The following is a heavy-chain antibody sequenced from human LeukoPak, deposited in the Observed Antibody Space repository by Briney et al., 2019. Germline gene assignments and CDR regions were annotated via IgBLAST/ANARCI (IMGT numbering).Heavy chain of an antibody. CDR2: IIPIFGTA. V-gene: IGHV1-69*13. Sequence: GASVKVSCKASGGTFSIYAISWVRQAPGQGLEWMGGIIPIFGTANYAQKFQGRVTITADESTSTAYMELSSLRSEDTAVYYCARARGITDYYYGMDVWGQGTTVTVSS. CDR3: ARARGITDYYYGMDV. CDR1: GGTFSIYA. J-gene: IGHJ6*02. D-gene: IGHD3-3*01.